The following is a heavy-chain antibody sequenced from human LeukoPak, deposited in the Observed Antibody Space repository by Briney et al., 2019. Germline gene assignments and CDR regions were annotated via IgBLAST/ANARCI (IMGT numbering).Heavy chain of an antibody. D-gene: IGHD6-19*01. Sequence: GGSLRLSGAASGFTVSSNYMSWVRQAPGKGLEWVSGISWNSGSIDYADSVKGRFTISRDNAKNSLYLQMNSLRVEDTAFYYCAKDNRRHYTSGPNPDSLHWGQGALVTVSS. CDR2: ISWNSGSI. CDR3: AKDNRRHYTSGPNPDSLH. J-gene: IGHJ4*02. V-gene: IGHV3-9*01. CDR1: GFTVSSNY.